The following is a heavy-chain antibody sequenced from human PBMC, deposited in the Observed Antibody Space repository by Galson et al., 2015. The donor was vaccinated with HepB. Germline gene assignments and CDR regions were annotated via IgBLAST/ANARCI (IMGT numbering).Heavy chain of an antibody. Sequence: SLRLSCAASGFSFSSYGMHWVRQAPGKGLEWVAVIWYDGSNEYYVVSVKGRFTISRDNSKNMLYLQMNSLRVEDTAVYYCARELRLLGGNYYYYMDVWGKGTTVTVSS. D-gene: IGHD3-3*01. CDR3: ARELRLLGGNYYYYMDV. CDR1: GFSFSSYG. J-gene: IGHJ6*03. CDR2: IWYDGSNE. V-gene: IGHV3-33*01.